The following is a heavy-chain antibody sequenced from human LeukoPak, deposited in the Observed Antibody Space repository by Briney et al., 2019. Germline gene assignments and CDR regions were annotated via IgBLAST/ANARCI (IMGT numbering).Heavy chain of an antibody. V-gene: IGHV1-8*03. CDR2: MNSNSGNT. Sequence: ASVKVSCKASGYTFTSYDINWVRQATGQGLEWMGWMNSNSGNTGYAQKFQGRVTITRNTSIGTAYMELSSLRSEDTAVYYCARSITIAVAGAYYHMDVWGKGTTVTVSS. CDR1: GYTFTSYD. CDR3: ARSITIAVAGAYYHMDV. D-gene: IGHD6-19*01. J-gene: IGHJ6*03.